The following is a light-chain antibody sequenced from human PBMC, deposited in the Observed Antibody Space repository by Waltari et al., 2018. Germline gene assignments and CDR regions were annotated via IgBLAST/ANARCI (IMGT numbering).Light chain of an antibody. Sequence: DIRMTQSPSSLSASVGDRVTITCQASQDISNYLNWYQQKPGKAPKLLIYDASNLETGVPSRFSGSGSGTDFTFTISSLQPEDIATYYCQQCDNLPLTFGGGTKVEIK. V-gene: IGKV1-33*01. CDR3: QQCDNLPLT. J-gene: IGKJ4*01. CDR2: DAS. CDR1: QDISNY.